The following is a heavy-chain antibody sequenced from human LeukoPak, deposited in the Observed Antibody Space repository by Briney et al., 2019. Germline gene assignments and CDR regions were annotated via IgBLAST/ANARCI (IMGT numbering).Heavy chain of an antibody. V-gene: IGHV4-59*01. Sequence: NPSETLSLTCTVSGGSISSYYWSWIRQPPGKGLEWIGYIYYSGSTNYNPSLKSRVTISVDTSKNQFSLKLSSVTAADTAVYYCARDRSYYYGSGSYNAFDIWGQGTMVTVSS. CDR3: ARDRSYYYGSGSYNAFDI. J-gene: IGHJ3*02. CDR1: GGSISSYY. D-gene: IGHD3-10*01. CDR2: IYYSGST.